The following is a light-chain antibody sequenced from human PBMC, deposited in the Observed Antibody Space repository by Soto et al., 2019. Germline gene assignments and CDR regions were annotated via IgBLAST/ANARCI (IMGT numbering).Light chain of an antibody. Sequence: IQLTQSPSSLSASVGDRFTITCRASQGISSHLAWYQQKPGKAPKLLMYEASTLQSGVPSRFSGSRSGTDFTLAIRSLQPEDFATYYCQQLNSYPLTFGQGTRLEIK. V-gene: IGKV1-9*01. CDR2: EAS. CDR1: QGISSH. CDR3: QQLNSYPLT. J-gene: IGKJ5*01.